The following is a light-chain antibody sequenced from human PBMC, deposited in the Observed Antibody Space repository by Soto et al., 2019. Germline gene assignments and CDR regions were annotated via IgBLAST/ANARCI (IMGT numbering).Light chain of an antibody. J-gene: IGKJ2*01. CDR2: AAS. CDR1: QSISSY. Sequence: DIQMTQSPSSLSASVGDRVTITCRASQSISSYLNWYQQKPGKAPQLLIYAASSLQSGVPSRFSGIGSGTDFTLTISSLQPEDFATYYCQQSYSTPPYTFGQGTKLEIK. CDR3: QQSYSTPPYT. V-gene: IGKV1-39*01.